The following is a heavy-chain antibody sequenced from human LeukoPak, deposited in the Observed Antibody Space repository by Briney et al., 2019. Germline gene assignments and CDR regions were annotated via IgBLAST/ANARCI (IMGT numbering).Heavy chain of an antibody. CDR1: GFPFSTYA. CDR3: AKGGYDSMGYYYYYGMDV. V-gene: IGHV3-23*01. Sequence: GGSLRLSCAASGFPFSTYAMSGVRQAPGKGLEWVSDISGSGGSTYYADSVKGRFNISRDNSKNTLYLQMNSLRAEDTAVYYCAKGGYDSMGYYYYYGMDVWGQGTTVTVSS. D-gene: IGHD3-22*01. CDR2: ISGSGGST. J-gene: IGHJ6*02.